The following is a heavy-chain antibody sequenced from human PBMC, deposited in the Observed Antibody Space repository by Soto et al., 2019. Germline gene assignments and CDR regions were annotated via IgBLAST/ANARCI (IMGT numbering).Heavy chain of an antibody. Sequence: QVTVKESGPVLVKPTETLTLTCTVSGFSRSNARMGVSWIRQPPGKALECLAHIFSNDEKSYSTSLKSSLTISNDTAKSQVVLTMTNMDPVDTATYYCARIYELELDPYYYGMDVWGQGTTVTVS. CDR3: ARIYELELDPYYYGMDV. J-gene: IGHJ6*02. CDR2: IFSNDEK. D-gene: IGHD1-7*01. CDR1: GFSRSNARMG. V-gene: IGHV2-26*01.